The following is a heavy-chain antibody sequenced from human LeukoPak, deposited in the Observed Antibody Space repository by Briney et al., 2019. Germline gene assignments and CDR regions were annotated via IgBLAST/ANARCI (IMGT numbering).Heavy chain of an antibody. CDR3: AGGQGWLLDY. V-gene: IGHV3-7*05. Sequence: GGSLRLSCAASGFTFSSYWMTWVRQAPGKGLEWVANIKQDGSEQYYVDSVRGRFTISRDNAKNSLFLQMNSLRVEDTAVFYCAGGQGWLLDYWGQGTLVTVPS. CDR2: IKQDGSEQ. CDR1: GFTFSSYW. D-gene: IGHD2-15*01. J-gene: IGHJ4*02.